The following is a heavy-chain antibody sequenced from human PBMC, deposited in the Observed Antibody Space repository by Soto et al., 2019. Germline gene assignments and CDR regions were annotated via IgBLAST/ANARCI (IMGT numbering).Heavy chain of an antibody. J-gene: IGHJ4*02. V-gene: IGHV1-18*01. Sequence: QVHLVQSGAEVKKPGASVKVSCQGSGYAFTTYGITWVRQAPGQGLEWMGWISAHNGNTNYAQKLQGRVTVTRDTPTSTASMALRSLRYDDTAVYYCARGRYGAYWGQGALVTVSS. D-gene: IGHD3-10*01. CDR3: ARGRYGAY. CDR2: ISAHNGNT. CDR1: GYAFTTYG.